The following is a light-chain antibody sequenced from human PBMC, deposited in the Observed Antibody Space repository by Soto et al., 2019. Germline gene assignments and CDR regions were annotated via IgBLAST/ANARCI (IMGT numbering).Light chain of an antibody. CDR2: DAS. Sequence: EIVLTQSPATLSMSPGERATLSCRASQSVYTYLAWYQQKPGQAPRLLIYDASNRATGIPARFSGRGSGTDFTLTISSLEPEDLAVYYCQQRNKWPPTFGQGTKVVIK. CDR1: QSVYTY. V-gene: IGKV3-11*01. J-gene: IGKJ1*01. CDR3: QQRNKWPPT.